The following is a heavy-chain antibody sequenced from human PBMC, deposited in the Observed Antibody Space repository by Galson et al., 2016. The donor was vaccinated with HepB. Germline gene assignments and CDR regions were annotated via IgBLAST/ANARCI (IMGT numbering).Heavy chain of an antibody. Sequence: SETLSLTCDVSGSSVSSFYWNWIRQLPGKGLEWLASISYTGSINYNPSLKGRVTISVDTSKNQFSLRLSSVTAADTAVHYCARGQQKYFFDYWGQGTLVTVSS. CDR1: GSSVSSFY. V-gene: IGHV4-59*02. J-gene: IGHJ4*02. CDR3: ARGQQKYFFDY. CDR2: ISYTGSI. D-gene: IGHD5-18*01.